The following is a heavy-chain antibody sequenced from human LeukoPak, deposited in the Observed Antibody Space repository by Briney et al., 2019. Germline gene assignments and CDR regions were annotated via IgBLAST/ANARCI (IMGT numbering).Heavy chain of an antibody. CDR3: ARDRDDSSGYYLGVY. CDR2: ITSISTYM. CDR1: GFTFSTYT. J-gene: IGHJ4*02. D-gene: IGHD3-22*01. V-gene: IGHV3-21*04. Sequence: GGSLRLSCAASGFTFSTYTMIWVRQAPGKGLEWVSSITSISTYMYYADSVKGRFTISRDNSKNTLYLQMNSLRAEDTAVYYCARDRDDSSGYYLGVYWGQGTLVTVSS.